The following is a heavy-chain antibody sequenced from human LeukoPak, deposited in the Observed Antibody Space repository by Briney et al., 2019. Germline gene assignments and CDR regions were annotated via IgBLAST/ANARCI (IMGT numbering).Heavy chain of an antibody. CDR3: TRRYYYDSSGYYYRDY. J-gene: IGHJ4*02. D-gene: IGHD3-22*01. V-gene: IGHV3-73*01. Sequence: GGCLRLSCAASGFTFSGSAMHWVRQASGKGLEWVGRIRSKANSYATAYAASVKGRFTISRDDSKNTAYLQMNSLKTEDTAVYYCTRRYYYDSSGYYYRDYWGQGTLVTVSS. CDR2: IRSKANSYAT. CDR1: GFTFSGSA.